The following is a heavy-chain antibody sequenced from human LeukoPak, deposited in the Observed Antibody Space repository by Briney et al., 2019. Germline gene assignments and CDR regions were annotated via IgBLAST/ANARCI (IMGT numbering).Heavy chain of an antibody. V-gene: IGHV1-69*01. CDR3: ARGRYFDWLGSDY. Sequence: GGSLRLSCAASGGTFSSYAISWVRQAPGQGLEWMGGIIPIFGTANYAQKFQGRVTITADESTSTAYMELSSLRSEDTAVYYCARGRYFDWLGSDYWGQGTLVTVSS. D-gene: IGHD3-9*01. J-gene: IGHJ4*02. CDR1: GGTFSSYA. CDR2: IIPIFGTA.